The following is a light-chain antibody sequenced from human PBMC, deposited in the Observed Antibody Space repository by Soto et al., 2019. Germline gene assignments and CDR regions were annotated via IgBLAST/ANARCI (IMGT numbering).Light chain of an antibody. CDR2: AAS. Sequence: DIQMTQAPSAMSASVGDRVTITCRASQGVAHYLAWFQQKSGEVPKRLIYAASTLQSGVPSRFSGSGSGTEFTLTISSLQPEDFATYYCLQYNGYPFTFGGGTKVEIK. J-gene: IGKJ4*01. V-gene: IGKV1-17*03. CDR3: LQYNGYPFT. CDR1: QGVAHY.